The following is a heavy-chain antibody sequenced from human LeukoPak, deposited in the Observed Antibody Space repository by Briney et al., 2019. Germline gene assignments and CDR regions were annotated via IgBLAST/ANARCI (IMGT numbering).Heavy chain of an antibody. J-gene: IGHJ5*02. CDR3: ARERRSPGIKCFDP. CDR2: INHSGLT. CDR1: GGSFSDDS. V-gene: IGHV4-34*01. Sequence: SETLSLTCAVYGGSFSDDSWTWLRQSPGEGLEWIGEINHSGLTKYNPSLKSRVSISVEMSKKQFSLKLTSVTAADTAVYYCARERRSPGIKCFDPWGQGAPVTVSS. D-gene: IGHD5-12*01.